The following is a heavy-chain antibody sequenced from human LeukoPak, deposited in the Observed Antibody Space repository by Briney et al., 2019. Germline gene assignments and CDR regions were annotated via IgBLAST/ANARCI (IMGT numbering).Heavy chain of an antibody. CDR1: GGTFSSYA. CDR2: IIPILGIA. CDR3: ARESRPHIVVVTAIQVFDY. V-gene: IGHV1-69*04. D-gene: IGHD2-21*02. J-gene: IGHJ4*02. Sequence: ASVKVSCKASGGTFSSYAISWVRQAPGQGLEWMGRIIPILGIANYAQKFQGRVTITADKSTSTAYMELSSLRSEDTAVYYCARESRPHIVVVTAIQVFDYWGQGTLVTVSS.